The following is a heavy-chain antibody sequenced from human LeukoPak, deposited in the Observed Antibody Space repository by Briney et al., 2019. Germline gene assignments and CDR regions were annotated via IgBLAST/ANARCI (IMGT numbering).Heavy chain of an antibody. CDR3: ARGAGDYDFWSGYYVYYYYYGMDV. Sequence: ASVTLSCKASGYTFTSYGISWVRQAPGQGLEWMGWISAYNGNTNYAQKLQGRVTMTTDTSTSTAYMELRSLRSDDTAVYYCARGAGDYDFWSGYYVYYYYYGMDVWGQGTTVTVS. CDR2: ISAYNGNT. V-gene: IGHV1-18*01. J-gene: IGHJ6*02. CDR1: GYTFTSYG. D-gene: IGHD3-3*01.